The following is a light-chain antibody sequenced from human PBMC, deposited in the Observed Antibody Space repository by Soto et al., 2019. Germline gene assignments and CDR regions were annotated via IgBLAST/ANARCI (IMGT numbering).Light chain of an antibody. J-gene: IGKJ4*01. CDR3: QQYGSSPLT. CDR1: QSVSGSF. CDR2: GAS. Sequence: EIVWTQSPGTLSLSPGERATLSCRASQSVSGSFLAWYQQKPGQAPRLLIYGASSRATGIPDRFSGSGSGTDFTLTISRLEPEDVAVYYCQQYGSSPLTFGGGTKVEIK. V-gene: IGKV3-20*01.